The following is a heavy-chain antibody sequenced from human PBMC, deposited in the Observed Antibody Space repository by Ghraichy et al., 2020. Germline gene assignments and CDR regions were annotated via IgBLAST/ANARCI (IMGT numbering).Heavy chain of an antibody. V-gene: IGHV3-53*01. CDR2: IYSGGST. CDR3: ARGVTGEGAGL. CDR1: GFSVGNSY. D-gene: IGHD1-26*01. J-gene: IGHJ3*01. Sequence: GGSLRLSCAASGFSVGNSYMNWVRQAPGKGLEWVSVIYSGGSTNYADSVKGRFTISRDTSKNTVYLQMNSLRPEDTAVYYCARGVTGEGAGLWGQGTMVTVSS.